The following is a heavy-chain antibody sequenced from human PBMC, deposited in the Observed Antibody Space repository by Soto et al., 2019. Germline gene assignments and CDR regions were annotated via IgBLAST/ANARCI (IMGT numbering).Heavy chain of an antibody. CDR1: GGSISSYY. Sequence: QVQLQESGPGLVKPSETLSLTCTVSGGSISSYYWSWIRQPPGKGLEWIGYIYYSGSTNYNPSLKSRVTLSVDTSKNQFSLKLSSVTAADTAVYYCARVQHDYGGDYAFDIWGQGTMVTVSS. CDR3: ARVQHDYGGDYAFDI. J-gene: IGHJ3*02. CDR2: IYYSGST. V-gene: IGHV4-59*01. D-gene: IGHD4-17*01.